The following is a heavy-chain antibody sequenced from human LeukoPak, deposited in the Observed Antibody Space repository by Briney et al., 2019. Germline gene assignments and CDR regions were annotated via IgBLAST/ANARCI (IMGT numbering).Heavy chain of an antibody. CDR3: ARVAGHDIRGLITYYFDD. CDR2: IWYDGSNK. V-gene: IGHV3-33*01. J-gene: IGHJ4*02. D-gene: IGHD3-10*01. CDR1: GFTFRSYG. Sequence: PGGSLRLYCAASGFTFRSYGMQWVRQAPGKGLECVAIIWYDGSNKYYSDSVKGRFTISRDNSKNTLYLQMNSLRAEDTAVYYCARVAGHDIRGLITYYFDDWGQGTLVTVSS.